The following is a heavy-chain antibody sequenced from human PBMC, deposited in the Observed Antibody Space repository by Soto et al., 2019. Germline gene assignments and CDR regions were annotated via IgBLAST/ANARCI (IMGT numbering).Heavy chain of an antibody. D-gene: IGHD3-9*01. Sequence: PXVSLRLSFSASGFTFSEYSMHWVRQAPGKGLQYVSTISSDGDITYYADSVKGRFTISRDNSKNTLYLQMNSLRPEDTAVYYCVKVSTFYDILTGYYSTNFFDPWGQGTLVTVSS. CDR3: VKVSTFYDILTGYYSTNFFDP. CDR2: ISSDGDIT. V-gene: IGHV3-64D*06. CDR1: GFTFSEYS. J-gene: IGHJ5*02.